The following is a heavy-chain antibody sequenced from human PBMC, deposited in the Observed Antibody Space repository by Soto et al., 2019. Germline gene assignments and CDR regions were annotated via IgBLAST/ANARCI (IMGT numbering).Heavy chain of an antibody. CDR2: ISYDGSNK. J-gene: IGHJ6*02. CDR1: GFTFSSYA. Sequence: QVQLVESGGGVVQPGRSLRLSCAASGFTFSSYAMHWVRQAPGKGLEWVAVISYDGSNKYYADSVKGRFTITRDNSKNTLYLQMKSLRAEDTAVYYCAREYCGGDCYSRVDYYYGMDVWGQGTTVTVSS. CDR3: AREYCGGDCYSRVDYYYGMDV. D-gene: IGHD2-21*02. V-gene: IGHV3-30-3*01.